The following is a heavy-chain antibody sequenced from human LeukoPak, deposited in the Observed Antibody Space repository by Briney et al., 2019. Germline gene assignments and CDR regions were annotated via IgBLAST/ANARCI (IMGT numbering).Heavy chain of an antibody. CDR3: AGGLFGVVAAATFDMY. CDR1: GFTFSSYA. D-gene: IGHD2-15*01. J-gene: IGHJ4*02. V-gene: IGHV3-30-3*01. CDR2: ISYDGSNK. Sequence: GRSLRLSCAASGFTFSSYAMHWVRQAPGKGLEWVAVISYDGSNKYYADSVKGRFTISRDNSKNTLYLQMNSLRAEDTAVYYCAGGLFGVVAAATFDMYWGQGTLVTVSS.